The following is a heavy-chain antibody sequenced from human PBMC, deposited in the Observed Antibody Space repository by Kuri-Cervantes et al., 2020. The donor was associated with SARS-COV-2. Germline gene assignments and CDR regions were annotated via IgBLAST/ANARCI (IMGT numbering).Heavy chain of an antibody. Sequence: GGSLRLSCAASGFAFSSYAMSWVRQARGKGLEWVSAISGSGGSTYYADSMKGRFTISRDNSKNTLYLQMNSLRAEDTAVYYFAKDCGPYYDFWSGYTPEGGCYGMDVWGQGTTVTVSS. CDR2: ISGSGGST. CDR1: GFAFSSYA. D-gene: IGHD3-3*01. CDR3: AKDCGPYYDFWSGYTPEGGCYGMDV. J-gene: IGHJ6*02. V-gene: IGHV3-23*01.